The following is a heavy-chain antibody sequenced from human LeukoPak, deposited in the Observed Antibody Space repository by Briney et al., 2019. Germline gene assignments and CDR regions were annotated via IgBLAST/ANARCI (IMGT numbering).Heavy chain of an antibody. J-gene: IGHJ4*02. Sequence: SETLSLTCTVSGGSISSHYWSWIRQPPGKGLEWIAYISYSGSTNYNPSLKSRVTISVDTSKNQFSLKLSSVTAADTAVYYCARLGRDGYNSLYFDYWGPGTLVTVSS. CDR1: GGSISSHY. D-gene: IGHD5-24*01. CDR2: ISYSGST. CDR3: ARLGRDGYNSLYFDY. V-gene: IGHV4-59*11.